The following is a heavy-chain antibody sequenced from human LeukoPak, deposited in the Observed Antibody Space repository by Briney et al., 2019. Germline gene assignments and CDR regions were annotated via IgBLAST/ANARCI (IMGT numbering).Heavy chain of an antibody. CDR3: AKDHFVLMVYAIGPFDP. V-gene: IGHV3-30*18. CDR1: GFTFSNYW. CDR2: ISYDGSNK. Sequence: GGSLRLSCAASGFTFSNYWMHWVRQAPGKGLEWVAVISYDGSNKYYADSVKGRFTISRDNSKNTLYLQMNSLRAEDTAVYYCAKDHFVLMVYAIGPFDPWGQGTLVTVSS. D-gene: IGHD2-8*01. J-gene: IGHJ5*02.